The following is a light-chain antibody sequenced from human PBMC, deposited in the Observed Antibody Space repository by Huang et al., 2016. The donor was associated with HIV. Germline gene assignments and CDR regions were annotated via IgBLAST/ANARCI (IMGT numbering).Light chain of an antibody. CDR3: QQYYSIPQT. J-gene: IGKJ1*01. Sequence: DIVMTQSPDSLAVSLGERATIKCRSSQSVLYSSNSKNYLAWFQQKPGQAPRRLMYWASSRECGVPDRFSGSGSGTDFTLTISSLEAEDAAVYYCQQYYSIPQTFGQGTKVEIK. CDR1: QSVLYSSNSKNY. V-gene: IGKV4-1*01. CDR2: WAS.